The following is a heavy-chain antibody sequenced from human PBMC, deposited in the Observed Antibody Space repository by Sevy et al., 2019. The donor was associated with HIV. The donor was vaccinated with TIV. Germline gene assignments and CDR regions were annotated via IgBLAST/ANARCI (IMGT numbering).Heavy chain of an antibody. CDR3: AKDRLVYGSGSRIGGFDY. J-gene: IGHJ4*02. D-gene: IGHD3-10*01. CDR1: GFTFSSYG. V-gene: IGHV3-30*02. Sequence: GGSLRLSCAASGFTFSSYGMHWVRQAPGKGLEWVAFIRYDGSNKYYADSVKGRFTISRDNSKNTLYLQMNCLRAEDTAVYYCAKDRLVYGSGSRIGGFDYWGQGTLVTVSS. CDR2: IRYDGSNK.